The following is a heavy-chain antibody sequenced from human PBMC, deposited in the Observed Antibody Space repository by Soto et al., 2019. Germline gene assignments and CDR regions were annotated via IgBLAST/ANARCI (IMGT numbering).Heavy chain of an antibody. D-gene: IGHD3-9*01. V-gene: IGHV3-23*01. J-gene: IGHJ4*02. CDR1: GFTFISYA. CDR3: AKGGRYDILTGYYKSPFDY. CDR2: ISGSGGST. Sequence: GGSLRLSCAASGFTFISYAMSWVRQAPGKGLEWVSAISGSGGSTYYADSVKGRFTISRDNSKNTLYLQMNSLRAEDTAVYYCAKGGRYDILTGYYKSPFDYWGQGTLVTVSS.